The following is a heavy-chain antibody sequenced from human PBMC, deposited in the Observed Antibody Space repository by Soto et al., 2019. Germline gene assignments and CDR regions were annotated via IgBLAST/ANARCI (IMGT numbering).Heavy chain of an antibody. CDR3: AKQGDYDFWSSSNNWLDP. J-gene: IGHJ5*02. CDR1: GFTFSSYA. Sequence: PGGSLRLSCAAPGFTFSSYAMSWVRQAPGKGLEWVSAISGSGGSTYYADSVKGRFTISRDNSKNTVYLQMNSLRVEDTAVYYCAKQGDYDFWSSSNNWLDPWGQGTLVTVSS. V-gene: IGHV3-23*01. CDR2: ISGSGGST. D-gene: IGHD3-3*01.